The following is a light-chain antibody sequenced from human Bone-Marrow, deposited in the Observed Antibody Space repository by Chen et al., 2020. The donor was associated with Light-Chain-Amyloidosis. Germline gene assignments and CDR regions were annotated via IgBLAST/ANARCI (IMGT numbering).Light chain of an antibody. CDR1: DLPTKY. CDR2: RDT. J-gene: IGLJ2*01. V-gene: IGLV3-25*03. Sequence: SYELTQPPSVSGSPGPTARITCSGDDLPTKYAYWYQQTPGQAPVLVIHRDTERPSGISERFSGSSSGTTATLTISGVQAEDEADYHCQSADSSGTYEVIFGGGTKLTVL. CDR3: QSADSSGTYEVI.